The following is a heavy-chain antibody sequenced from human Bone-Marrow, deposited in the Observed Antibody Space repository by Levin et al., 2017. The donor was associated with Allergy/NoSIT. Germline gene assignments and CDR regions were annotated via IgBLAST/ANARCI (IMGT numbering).Heavy chain of an antibody. CDR3: AGRGGGYNNGWDFFDS. CDR2: ISYHGRDK. Sequence: GESLKISCAASGFTFSTYGMHWVRQAPGKGLEWVAYISYHGRDKYYADSVNGRFTISRDNSKNTLYLQMNSLRVEDTAFYYCAGRGGGYNNGWDFFDSWGQGALVTVSS. J-gene: IGHJ4*02. D-gene: IGHD6-19*01. V-gene: IGHV3-30*03. CDR1: GFTFSTYG.